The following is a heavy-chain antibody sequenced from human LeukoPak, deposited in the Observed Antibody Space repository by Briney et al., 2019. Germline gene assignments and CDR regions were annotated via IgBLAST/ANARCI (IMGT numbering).Heavy chain of an antibody. V-gene: IGHV4-34*01. CDR3: ARSPRSVIGVDY. Sequence: TSETLSLTCAVYGGSFSGYYWSWIRQPPGKGLEWIGEINHSGSTNYNPSLKSRVTISVDTSKNQFSLNLRSVTAADTAVYYCARSPRSVIGVDYWGQGTLVTVSS. CDR2: INHSGST. D-gene: IGHD4-17*01. J-gene: IGHJ4*02. CDR1: GGSFSGYY.